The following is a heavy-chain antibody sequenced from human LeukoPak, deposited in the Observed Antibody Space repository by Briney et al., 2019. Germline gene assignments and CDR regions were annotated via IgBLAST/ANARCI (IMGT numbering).Heavy chain of an antibody. D-gene: IGHD3-9*01. CDR3: AKDDYDILTGSFQH. V-gene: IGHV3-23*01. J-gene: IGHJ1*01. CDR2: ITGSGDST. CDR1: GFSFSAYA. Sequence: GGSLRLSCAASGFSFSAYAMNWVRQAPGKGLEWVSSITGSGDSTYIADSVKGRFTIYRDNSKNTLYLQMNSLRAEDTAVYYCAKDDYDILTGSFQHWGQGTLVTVSS.